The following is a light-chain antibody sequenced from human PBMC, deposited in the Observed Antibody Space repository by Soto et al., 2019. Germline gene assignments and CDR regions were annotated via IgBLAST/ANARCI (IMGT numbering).Light chain of an antibody. J-gene: IGLJ3*02. V-gene: IGLV4-69*01. CDR1: RDHGTYG. CDR3: HTWAAGIHV. Sequence: QSVLTQSPSASASLGASFKLTCTLSRDHGTYGIAWHRQQPETGPRFLMKVHSDGSHRKGDGIPDRFSGSSSGAERYLTISSLQSEDEADYYCHTWAAGIHVFGGGTTLTVL. CDR2: VHSDGSH.